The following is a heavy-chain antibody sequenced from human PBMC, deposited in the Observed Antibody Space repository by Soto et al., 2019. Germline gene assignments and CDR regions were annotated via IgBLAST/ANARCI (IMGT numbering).Heavy chain of an antibody. D-gene: IGHD2-15*01. CDR2: IIPIFGTA. Sequence: SVKVSCKASGGTFSSYAISWVRQAPGQGLEWMGGIIPIFGTANYAQKLQGRVTMTTDTSTSTAYMELRSLRSDDTAVYYCARDLVVVVAATLFKYYYGMDVWGQGTTVTVSS. CDR1: GGTFSSYA. J-gene: IGHJ6*02. V-gene: IGHV1-69*05. CDR3: ARDLVVVVAATLFKYYYGMDV.